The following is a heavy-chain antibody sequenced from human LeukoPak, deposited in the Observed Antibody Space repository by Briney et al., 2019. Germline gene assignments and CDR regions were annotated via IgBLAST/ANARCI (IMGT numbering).Heavy chain of an antibody. CDR3: ARGNWNVDCGS. Sequence: GGSLRLSCAASGFTVSSNYMSWVRQAPGKGLEWVSVIYSGGSTYYADSVKGRFTISRDNSKNTLYLLMNGLRAEDTAVYYCARGNWNVDCGSWGQGTLVTVSS. CDR2: IYSGGST. D-gene: IGHD1-20*01. CDR1: GFTVSSNY. V-gene: IGHV3-53*01. J-gene: IGHJ5*02.